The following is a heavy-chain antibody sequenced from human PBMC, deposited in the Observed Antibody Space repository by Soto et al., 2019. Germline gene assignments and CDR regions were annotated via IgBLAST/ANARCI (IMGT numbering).Heavy chain of an antibody. CDR3: ATQGRTTTEFDF. CDR1: GYSFSTFA. CDR2: INAGNGDT. J-gene: IGHJ4*02. V-gene: IGHV1-3*01. D-gene: IGHD4-4*01. Sequence: ASVKVSCKASGYSFSTFAIHWVCQAPGRRLEWMGWINAGNGDTKYSEKFQGRVTITGRTSASTAYMDLSSLRSEDTAVYYCATQGRTTTEFDFWGQGTLVTVSS.